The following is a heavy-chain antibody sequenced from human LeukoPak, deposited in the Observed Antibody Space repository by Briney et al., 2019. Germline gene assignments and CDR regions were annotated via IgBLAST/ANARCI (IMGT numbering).Heavy chain of an antibody. D-gene: IGHD5-24*01. Sequence: GGSLRLSCAASGFTFSSYWMSWVRQAPGKGLEWVANIKQDGSEKYYVDSVKGRFTISRDNAKNSLYLQMNSLRAEDTAVYYCARDSRVLGWLQFGHDYWGQGTLVTVSS. CDR3: ARDSRVLGWLQFGHDY. V-gene: IGHV3-7*01. CDR1: GFTFSSYW. CDR2: IKQDGSEK. J-gene: IGHJ4*02.